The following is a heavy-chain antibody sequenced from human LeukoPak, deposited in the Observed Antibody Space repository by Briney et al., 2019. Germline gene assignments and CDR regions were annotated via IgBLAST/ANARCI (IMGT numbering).Heavy chain of an antibody. V-gene: IGHV4-4*07. CDR3: ARGDYPRQGDAFDI. J-gene: IGHJ3*02. CDR2: IYTSGST. Sequence: SETLSLTCTVSGGSISNYFWSWIRQPAGKGLEWIGRIYTSGSTNYNPSLKSRVTMSVDTSKNQFSLKLNSVTAADTAVYYCARGDYPRQGDAFDIWGQGTMVTVSS. CDR1: GGSISNYF. D-gene: IGHD4-11*01.